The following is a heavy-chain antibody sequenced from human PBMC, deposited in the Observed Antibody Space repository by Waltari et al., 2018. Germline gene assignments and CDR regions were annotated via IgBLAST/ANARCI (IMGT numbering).Heavy chain of an antibody. Sequence: QVQLVESGGGVVQPGRSLRLPCAASGFTFSRYGMHWVRQAPGEGLEWVAVISYDGTIKYYADSVKGRFTISRDNSRNTLYLQMNSLRTEDTAVYYCAKGVWTQLWLVEDWGQGTLVTVSS. CDR1: GFTFSRYG. D-gene: IGHD5-18*01. V-gene: IGHV3-30*18. CDR3: AKGVWTQLWLVED. CDR2: ISYDGTIK. J-gene: IGHJ4*02.